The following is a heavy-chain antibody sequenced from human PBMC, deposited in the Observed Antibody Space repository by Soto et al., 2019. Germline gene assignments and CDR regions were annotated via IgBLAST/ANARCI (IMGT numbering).Heavy chain of an antibody. CDR1: GLTFSNYA. V-gene: IGHV3-23*01. D-gene: IGHD3-16*01. CDR2: ISGSGGRS. J-gene: IGHJ4*01. Sequence: EVQLLDSGGGLVHPGGSLRLSCAASGLTFSNYAMTWVRQGPGKGLAWVSGISGSGGRSYYADSVKGRLTISRDNSKSTLYLQMNSLRAEDTAVYYCAKAYFVWSSEQPYYFDYWGHGTLVTVSS. CDR3: AKAYFVWSSEQPYYFDY.